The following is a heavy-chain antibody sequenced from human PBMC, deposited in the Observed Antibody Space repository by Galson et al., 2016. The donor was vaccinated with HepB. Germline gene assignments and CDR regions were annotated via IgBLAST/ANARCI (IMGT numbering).Heavy chain of an antibody. J-gene: IGHJ4*02. V-gene: IGHV3-48*01. CDR3: ATNPESCSGGACYSLDY. CDR2: ISGSSGTI. D-gene: IGHD2-15*01. Sequence: SLRLSCAASGFTFSHYSMNWVRQAPGKGLEWVSYISGSSGTIHYTDSVKGRFTISRDNARNSMYLQMNSLRAEDTAVYYCATNPESCSGGACYSLDYWGQGTLVTVAS. CDR1: GFTFSHYS.